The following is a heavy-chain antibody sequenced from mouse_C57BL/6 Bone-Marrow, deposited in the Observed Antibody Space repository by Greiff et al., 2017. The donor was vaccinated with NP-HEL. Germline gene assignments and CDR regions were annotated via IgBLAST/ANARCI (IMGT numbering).Heavy chain of an antibody. Sequence: QVQLQQSGPELVKPGASVKISCKASGYALSSSWMNWVKQRPGKGLEGSGRIYPGDGDTNYTGKFKGKDTVTADKSSSTSYMQLSSLTSEDSAVYFCARSLLLLMFAYWGQGTLVTVSA. CDR2: IYPGDGDT. V-gene: IGHV1-82*01. D-gene: IGHD1-1*01. J-gene: IGHJ3*01. CDR1: GYALSSSW. CDR3: ARSLLLLMFAY.